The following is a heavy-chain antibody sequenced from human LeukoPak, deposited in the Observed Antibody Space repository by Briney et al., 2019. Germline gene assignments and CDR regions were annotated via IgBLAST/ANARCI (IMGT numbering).Heavy chain of an antibody. Sequence: GSLRLSCTASKFTFSHYGMQWVRQAPGKGLEWVAVISSDGSIKVYADSVKGRFTLSRDNSINTVDLQMNSLRAEDTAVYYCVKEYHSRGFGAYFDYWGQGTLVTVSS. D-gene: IGHD3-3*01. J-gene: IGHJ4*02. V-gene: IGHV3-30*18. CDR1: KFTFSHYG. CDR3: VKEYHSRGFGAYFDY. CDR2: ISSDGSIK.